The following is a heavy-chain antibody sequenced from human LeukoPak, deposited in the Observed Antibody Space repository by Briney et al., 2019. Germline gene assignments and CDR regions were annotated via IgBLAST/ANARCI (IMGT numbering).Heavy chain of an antibody. CDR2: IYHSGST. Sequence: SETLSLTCAVSGGSISSSNWWSWVRQPPGKGLEWIGEIYHSGSTNYNPSLKSRVTISVDKSKNQFSLKLSSVTAADTAVYYCASAGLYGGNSEGYWGQGTLVTVSS. CDR1: GGSISSSNW. D-gene: IGHD4-23*01. J-gene: IGHJ4*02. V-gene: IGHV4-4*02. CDR3: ASAGLYGGNSEGY.